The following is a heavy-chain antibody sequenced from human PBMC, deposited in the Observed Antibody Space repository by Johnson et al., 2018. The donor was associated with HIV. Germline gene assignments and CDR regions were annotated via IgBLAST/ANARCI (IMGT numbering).Heavy chain of an antibody. Sequence: QVQLVESGGGVVQPGRSLRLSCAASGFTFSSYGMHWVRQAPGKGLEWVAVIWYDGSNKNYADSVKGRFTISRDNSKNTLYLQMNSLRAEDTAVYYCATSTASDAFDIWGQGTMVTVS. CDR3: ATSTASDAFDI. J-gene: IGHJ3*02. D-gene: IGHD1-1*01. V-gene: IGHV3-33*01. CDR1: GFTFSSYG. CDR2: IWYDGSNK.